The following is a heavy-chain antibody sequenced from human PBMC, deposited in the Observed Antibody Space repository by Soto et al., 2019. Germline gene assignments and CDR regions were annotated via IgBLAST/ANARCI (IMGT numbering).Heavy chain of an antibody. CDR2: TRENGGDK. Sequence: GGSLRLSCAASGFIFSGYWMSWIRQAPGKGLEWVANTRENGGDKYYADSVKGRFTISRDNSKNTLYLQMNSLRAEDTAVYYCAKDLTYDSSGYYSHAAFDIWGQGTMVTVSS. CDR3: AKDLTYDSSGYYSHAAFDI. CDR1: GFIFSGYW. D-gene: IGHD3-22*01. V-gene: IGHV3-7*05. J-gene: IGHJ3*02.